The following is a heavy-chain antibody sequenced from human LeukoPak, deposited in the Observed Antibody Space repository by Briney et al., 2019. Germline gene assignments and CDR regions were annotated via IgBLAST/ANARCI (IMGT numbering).Heavy chain of an antibody. Sequence: GGSLRLSCAVSGITLSNYGMSWVCQVPGKGLEWVAGISGSGGSTNYAASVKGRFTISRDSRKNTLFLQMNSLRAEDTAVYFCAKRGVVIRVILVGFHKEAYYFDSWGQGVLVTVPS. V-gene: IGHV3-23*01. CDR3: AKRGVVIRVILVGFHKEAYYFDS. D-gene: IGHD3-10*01. CDR1: GITLSNYG. CDR2: ISGSGGST. J-gene: IGHJ4*02.